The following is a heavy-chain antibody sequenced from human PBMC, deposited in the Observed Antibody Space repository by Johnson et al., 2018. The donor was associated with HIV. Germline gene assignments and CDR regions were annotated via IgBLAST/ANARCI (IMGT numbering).Heavy chain of an antibody. Sequence: QVQLVESGGAVVQPGRSLRLSCAASGFTFSSYAMHWVRQAPGKGLEWVAVISYDGSNKYYADFVKGRFTISRDNSINTLYLQMNSLRAEDTAVYYCARPMGAVDECDAFDIWGHGTMVTVSS. CDR2: ISYDGSNK. J-gene: IGHJ3*02. D-gene: IGHD1-26*01. V-gene: IGHV3-30-3*01. CDR3: ARPMGAVDECDAFDI. CDR1: GFTFSSYA.